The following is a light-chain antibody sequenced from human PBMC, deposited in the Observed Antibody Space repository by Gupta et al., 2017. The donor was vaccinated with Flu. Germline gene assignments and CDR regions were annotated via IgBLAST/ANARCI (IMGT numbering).Light chain of an antibody. CDR3: QQRSYWPLYT. Sequence: LVLTQSPGTLSLSPSARATLSCRASQSISRYYVWYKQKPRQAPRLLICPASNSYPGFTARFGGSGLAKHVALTTSSREQEDFAVYYLQQRSYWPLYTFGHAPPLDIK. J-gene: IGKJ3*01. CDR1: QSISRY. CDR2: PAS. V-gene: IGKV3-11*01.